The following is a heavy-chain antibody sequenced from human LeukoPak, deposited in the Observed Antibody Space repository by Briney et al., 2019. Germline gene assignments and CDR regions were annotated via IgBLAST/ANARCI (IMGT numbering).Heavy chain of an antibody. D-gene: IGHD1-26*01. Sequence: SETLSLTCTVSGGSISSSSYYWGWIRQPPGKGLEWIGSIYYSGSTYYNPSLKSRVTISVDTSKNQFSLKLSSVTAADTAVYYCARDSHYYRSAFDIWGQGTMVTVSS. J-gene: IGHJ3*02. V-gene: IGHV4-39*02. CDR3: ARDSHYYRSAFDI. CDR1: GGSISSSSYY. CDR2: IYYSGST.